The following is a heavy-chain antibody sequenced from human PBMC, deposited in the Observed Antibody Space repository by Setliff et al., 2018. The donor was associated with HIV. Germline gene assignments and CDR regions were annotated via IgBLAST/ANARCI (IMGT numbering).Heavy chain of an antibody. CDR2: IYYSGST. CDR1: GGSIRGHY. Sequence: SETLSLTCTVSGGSIRGHYWSWIRQPPGQGLEWSGTIYYSGSTYYKPSLKSRGTISVDTSKNQFYLKLNSVTAADSAVYYCTLTSRLDGYFDPWGQGTLVTVSS. V-gene: IGHV4-59*11. D-gene: IGHD5-12*01. J-gene: IGHJ5*02. CDR3: TLTSRLDGYFDP.